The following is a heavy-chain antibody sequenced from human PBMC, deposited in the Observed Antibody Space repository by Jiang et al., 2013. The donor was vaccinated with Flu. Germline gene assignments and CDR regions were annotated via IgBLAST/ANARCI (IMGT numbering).Heavy chain of an antibody. CDR1: GASFSGSNSY. CDR2: IYYTGST. Sequence: PGLVKPSETLSLTCTVSGASFSGSNSYWGWIRQPPGKGLEWIGYIYYTGSTNYNPSLKSRVTISVDTSKNQFSLNLSSVTAADTAVYYCARAWGVLRFLEWLSGWFDPWGQGTLVTVSS. D-gene: IGHD3-3*01. V-gene: IGHV4-61*05. CDR3: ARAWGVLRFLEWLSGWFDP. J-gene: IGHJ5*02.